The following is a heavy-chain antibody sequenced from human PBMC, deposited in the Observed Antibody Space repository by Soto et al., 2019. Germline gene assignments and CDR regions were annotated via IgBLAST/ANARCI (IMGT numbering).Heavy chain of an antibody. J-gene: IGHJ3*02. CDR2: IYRSGST. CDR3: SRAGGRSWHRRTPNAFDI. V-gene: IGHV4-4*02. Sequence: QVQLQESGPGLVKPSGTLSLTCAVSSGSISSSNWWSWVRQPPGKGLEWIGEIYRSGSTNYNPSLQSRVTLSVEKSKNQFSLKLSSVTAADTAVYYCSRAGGRSWHRRTPNAFDIWGQGTMVTVSS. D-gene: IGHD6-13*01. CDR1: SGSISSSNW.